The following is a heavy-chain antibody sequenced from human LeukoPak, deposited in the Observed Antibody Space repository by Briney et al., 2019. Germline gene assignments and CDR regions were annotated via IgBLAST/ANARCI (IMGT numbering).Heavy chain of an antibody. CDR2: ISAYNGNT. Sequence: ASVKVSYKASGYTFTSYGISWVRQAPGQGLEWMGWISAYNGNTNYAQKLQGRVTMTTDTSTSTAYMELRSLRSDDTAVYYCAREQVSSSLYHYYYMDVWGKGTTVTVSS. D-gene: IGHD6-13*01. V-gene: IGHV1-18*01. CDR1: GYTFTSYG. J-gene: IGHJ6*03. CDR3: AREQVSSSLYHYYYMDV.